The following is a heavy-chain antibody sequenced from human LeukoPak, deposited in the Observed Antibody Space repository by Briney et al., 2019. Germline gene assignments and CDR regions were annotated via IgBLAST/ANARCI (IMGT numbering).Heavy chain of an antibody. J-gene: IGHJ4*02. Sequence: GGSLRLSCAASGFTFSDYGIHWARQAPGKGLEWVAVISYDGSNKYYADSVKGRFTISRDNSKNTLYLQMNSLRAEDTAVYFCAREHGSAYYFDYWGQGTLVTVSS. CDR2: ISYDGSNK. CDR3: AREHGSAYYFDY. CDR1: GFTFSDYG. D-gene: IGHD3-10*01. V-gene: IGHV3-30*03.